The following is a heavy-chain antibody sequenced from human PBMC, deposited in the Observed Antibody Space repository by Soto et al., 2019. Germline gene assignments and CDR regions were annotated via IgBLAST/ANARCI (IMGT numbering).Heavy chain of an antibody. CDR1: GFTFSSYG. V-gene: IGHV3-30*03. CDR3: TTDSYFTLKLVRFDY. J-gene: IGHJ4*01. D-gene: IGHD3-22*01. CDR2: ISYDGSNK. Sequence: PGGSLRLSCAASGFTFSSYGMHWVRQAPGKGLEWVAVISYDGSNKYYAESVKGRFTISRDNSKNTLYLQMNSQKTEDTAVYYCTTDSYFTLKLVRFDYWGLGTLVTVSS.